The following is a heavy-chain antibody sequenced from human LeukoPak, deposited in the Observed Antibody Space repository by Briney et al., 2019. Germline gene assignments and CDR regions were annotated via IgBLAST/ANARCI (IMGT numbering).Heavy chain of an antibody. CDR1: GFTFSSYA. CDR3: ARDDYSNYFGY. D-gene: IGHD4-11*01. CDR2: ISGSGGST. Sequence: SGGSLRLSCAASGFTFSSYAMSWVRQAPGKGLEWVSAISGSGGSTYYADSVKGRFTISRDNSKNTLYLQMNSLRAEDTAVYYCARDDYSNYFGYWGQGTLVTVSS. J-gene: IGHJ4*02. V-gene: IGHV3-23*01.